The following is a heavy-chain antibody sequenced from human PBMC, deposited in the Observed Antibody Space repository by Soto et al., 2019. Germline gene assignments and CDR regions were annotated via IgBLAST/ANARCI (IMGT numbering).Heavy chain of an antibody. CDR1: GYTLTELS. D-gene: IGHD3-16*01. J-gene: IGHJ4*02. Sequence: GASVKVSCKVSGYTLTELSIHWVRQAPGKGLEWMGGFDPEDGETIYAQKFQGRVTMTEDTSTDTAYMELSSLRSDDTALYYCALRWWETPGPSDYWGEGTLVTVSS. CDR2: FDPEDGET. V-gene: IGHV1-24*01. CDR3: ALRWWETPGPSDY.